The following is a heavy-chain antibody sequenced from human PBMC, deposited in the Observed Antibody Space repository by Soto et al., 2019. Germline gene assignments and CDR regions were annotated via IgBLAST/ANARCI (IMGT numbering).Heavy chain of an antibody. CDR3: VRGDYGGNSGNDAFDI. Sequence: ASVKVSCKASGYTFTSYYMHWVRQAPGQGLEWMGIINPSGGSTSYAQKFQGRVTMTRDTSTSTVYMELSSLRSEDTAVYYCVRGDYGGNSGNDAFDIWGQGTMVTVSS. CDR1: GYTFTSYY. J-gene: IGHJ3*02. CDR2: INPSGGST. D-gene: IGHD4-17*01. V-gene: IGHV1-46*01.